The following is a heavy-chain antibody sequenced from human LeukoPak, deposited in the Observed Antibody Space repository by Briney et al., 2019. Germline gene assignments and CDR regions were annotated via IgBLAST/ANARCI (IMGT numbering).Heavy chain of an antibody. D-gene: IGHD3-22*01. J-gene: IGHJ1*01. Sequence: GGSLRLSCAASGFTFSSYGMHWVRQAPGKGLEWVAVISYDGSNKYYADSVKGRFTISRDNSKNTLYLQMNSLRAEDTAVYYCAKDSSGSISPEYFQHWGQGTLVTVSS. V-gene: IGHV3-30*18. CDR1: GFTFSSYG. CDR3: AKDSSGSISPEYFQH. CDR2: ISYDGSNK.